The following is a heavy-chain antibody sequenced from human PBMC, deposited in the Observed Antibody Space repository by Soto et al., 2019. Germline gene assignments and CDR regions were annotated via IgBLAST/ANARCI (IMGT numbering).Heavy chain of an antibody. CDR3: ARGGVRYQWLVGGVGDY. CDR1: GGSFSGYY. Sequence: QVQLQQWGAGLLKPSETLSLTCAVYGGSFSGYYWSWIRQPPGKGLEWIGEINHSGSTNYNPSLKSRVTISVDTSKNQFSLKLSSVTAADTAVYYCARGGVRYQWLVGGVGDYWGQGTLVTVSS. J-gene: IGHJ4*02. D-gene: IGHD6-19*01. V-gene: IGHV4-34*01. CDR2: INHSGST.